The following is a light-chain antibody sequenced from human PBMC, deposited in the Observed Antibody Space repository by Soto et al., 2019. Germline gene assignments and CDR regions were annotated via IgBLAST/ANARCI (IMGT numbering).Light chain of an antibody. CDR2: GAS. V-gene: IGKV3-20*01. CDR3: QHYGTSWT. CDR1: QSLSSSY. Sequence: EIVLTQSPGTLSLSPGERATLSCRASQSLSSSYLAWYQQKPGQAPRLLIYGASSRATGIPDRFSGSGSGADFTLTISRLEPEDFAVYYCQHYGTSWTFGQGTKVEIK. J-gene: IGKJ1*01.